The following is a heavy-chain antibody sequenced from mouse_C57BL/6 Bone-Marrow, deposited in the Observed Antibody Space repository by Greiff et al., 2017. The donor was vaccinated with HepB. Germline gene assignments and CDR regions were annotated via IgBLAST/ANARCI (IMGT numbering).Heavy chain of an antibody. CDR3: ARHVYSNYDYYAMDY. Sequence: EVKVEESGGGLVQPGGSLKLSCAASGFTFSDYYMYWVRQTPEKRLEWVAYISNGGGSTYYPDTVKGRFTISRDNAKNTLYLQMSRLKSEDTAMYYCARHVYSNYDYYAMDYWGQGTSVTVSS. D-gene: IGHD2-5*01. CDR2: ISNGGGST. V-gene: IGHV5-12*01. J-gene: IGHJ4*01. CDR1: GFTFSDYY.